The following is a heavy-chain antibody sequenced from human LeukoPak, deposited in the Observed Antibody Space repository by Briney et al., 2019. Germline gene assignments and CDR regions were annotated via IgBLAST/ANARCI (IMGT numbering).Heavy chain of an antibody. CDR3: AKARYCSGGSCARGWFDP. CDR1: GFTFDDYA. Sequence: GGSLRHSCAASGFTFDDYAMHWVRQAPGKGLEWVSLISGDGGSTYYADSVKSRFTISRDNSKNSLYLQKNSLRTEDTALYYCAKARYCSGGSCARGWFDPWGQGTLVTVSS. CDR2: ISGDGGST. J-gene: IGHJ5*02. D-gene: IGHD2-15*01. V-gene: IGHV3-43*02.